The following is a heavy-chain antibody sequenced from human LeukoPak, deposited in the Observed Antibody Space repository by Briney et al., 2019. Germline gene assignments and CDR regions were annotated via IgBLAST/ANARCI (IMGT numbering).Heavy chain of an antibody. CDR2: INPNSGGT. Sequence: ASVEVSCKASGYTFTGYYMHWVRQAPGQGLEWMGWINPNSGGTNYAQKFQGRVTMTRDTSISTAYMELSRLRSDDTAVYYCARDGTFRGDYYGLRPYNWFDPWGQGTLVTVSS. J-gene: IGHJ5*02. V-gene: IGHV1-2*02. D-gene: IGHD3-10*01. CDR1: GYTFTGYY. CDR3: ARDGTFRGDYYGLRPYNWFDP.